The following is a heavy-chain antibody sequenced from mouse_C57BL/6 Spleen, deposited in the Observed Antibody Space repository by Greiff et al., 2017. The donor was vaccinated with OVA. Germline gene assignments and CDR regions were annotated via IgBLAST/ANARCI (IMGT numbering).Heavy chain of an antibody. CDR1: GYTFTDYN. V-gene: IGHV1-18*01. D-gene: IGHD2-14*01. CDR2: INPNNGGT. Sequence: EVQLQQSGPELVKPGASVKIPCKASGYTFTDYNMDWVKQSPGRSLEWIGDINPNNGGTIYNQKFKGKATLTVDKSSSTAYMKLRSLTSEDTAVYYCARRYRSNKAGYGMDYWGQGTSVTVSA. CDR3: ARRYRSNKAGYGMDY. J-gene: IGHJ4*01.